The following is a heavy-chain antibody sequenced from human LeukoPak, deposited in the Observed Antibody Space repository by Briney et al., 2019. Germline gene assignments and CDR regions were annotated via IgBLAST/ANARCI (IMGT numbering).Heavy chain of an antibody. CDR1: RFTFRNYA. D-gene: IGHD2-2*01. J-gene: IGHJ4*02. Sequence: GGSLRLSCAASRFTFRNYAMSWVRPAPGRGREWVAAISGSGGTTYYADSVKGRFTISRDNSKNTLYLQMNSLRAEDTAVYYCAKDGVVPAPPFDYWGQGTLVTVSS. CDR2: ISGSGGTT. V-gene: IGHV3-23*01. CDR3: AKDGVVPAPPFDY.